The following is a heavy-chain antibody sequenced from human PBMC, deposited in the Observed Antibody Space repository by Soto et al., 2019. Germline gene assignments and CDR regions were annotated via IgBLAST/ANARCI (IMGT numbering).Heavy chain of an antibody. Sequence: QLQLQESGPGLVKPSETLSLTCTVSGGSISSNIYCWGWIRQPPGKGLEWIGNIHYSGSTYYDSSLKSRVTISVDTSKNQFSLKLSSVTAADTAVYYCASQHYYDSSGYYVVYWGQGTLVTVSS. CDR3: ASQHYYDSSGYYVVY. J-gene: IGHJ4*02. CDR2: IHYSGST. CDR1: GGSISSNIYC. V-gene: IGHV4-39*01. D-gene: IGHD3-22*01.